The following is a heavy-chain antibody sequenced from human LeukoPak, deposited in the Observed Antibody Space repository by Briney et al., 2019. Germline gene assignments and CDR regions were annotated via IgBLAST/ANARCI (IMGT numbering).Heavy chain of an antibody. D-gene: IGHD2-2*01. CDR2: ISSNGGST. Sequence: GGSLRLSCSASGFTFSSYAMHWVRQAPGKGLEYVSAISSNGGSTYYADSVKGRFTISRDNSKNTLYLQMNSLRAEDTAVYYCARDQGYCSSTSCLYYFDYWGQGTLVTVSS. J-gene: IGHJ4*02. CDR1: GFTFSSYA. V-gene: IGHV3-64*04. CDR3: ARDQGYCSSTSCLYYFDY.